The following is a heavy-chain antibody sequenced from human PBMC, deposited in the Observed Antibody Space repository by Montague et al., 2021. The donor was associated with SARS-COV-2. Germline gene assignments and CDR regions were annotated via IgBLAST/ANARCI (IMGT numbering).Heavy chain of an antibody. J-gene: IGHJ4*02. Sequence: SLRLSCAASAFTFSNYAMHWVRQAPGKGLEWVAFISYDGSKKYYADSVKGRFTISRDNSKNTLYLQMNSLRAEDTAVYYCARESVRAVAGDFDYWGQGTPVTVSS. CDR3: ARESVRAVAGDFDY. CDR2: ISYDGSKK. CDR1: AFTFSNYA. D-gene: IGHD6-19*01. V-gene: IGHV3-30-3*01.